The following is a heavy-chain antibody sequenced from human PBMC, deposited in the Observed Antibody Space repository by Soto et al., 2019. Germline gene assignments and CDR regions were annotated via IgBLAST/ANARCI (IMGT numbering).Heavy chain of an antibody. J-gene: IGHJ4*02. CDR3: AREGVSSRALDY. Sequence: GESLKISCKGSGYNFAGYWIGWVRQMPGKGLELMGIIYPSDSDTRYSPSFQGQVTISADKSISSAYLQWSSLKASDTAMYYCAREGVSSRALDYWGQGTPVTVSS. CDR2: IYPSDSDT. D-gene: IGHD3-3*01. V-gene: IGHV5-51*01. CDR1: GYNFAGYW.